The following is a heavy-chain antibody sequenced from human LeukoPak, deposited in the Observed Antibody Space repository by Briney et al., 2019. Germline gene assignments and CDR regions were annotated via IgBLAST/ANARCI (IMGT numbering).Heavy chain of an antibody. CDR3: AGHWIETTKTYSYWFDP. CDR2: INTGGGT. CDR1: GDSINSHY. Sequence: SQTLSPTCTLSGDSINSHYRSWIRQPPGEGLEWNGFINTGGGTKYNPSIKGRVSMSGDTSKNQASITLNSVTAANPAVYYCAGHWIETTKTYSYWFDPWGQGTLVTVSS. D-gene: IGHD1-1*01. V-gene: IGHV4-4*09. J-gene: IGHJ5*01.